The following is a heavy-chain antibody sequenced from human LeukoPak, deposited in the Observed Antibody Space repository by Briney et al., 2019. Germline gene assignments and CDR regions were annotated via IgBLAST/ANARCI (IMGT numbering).Heavy chain of an antibody. CDR3: ARDRDSGWYGWFDP. V-gene: IGHV4-59*01. D-gene: IGHD6-19*01. J-gene: IGHJ5*02. CDR1: GGSIGIYY. CDR2: VYYTGDT. Sequence: SGTMSFTCTVSGGSIGIYYWNWIRKPPGKGLEWIGSVYYTGDTHYNPSLKSRVSVSVDTSRNEFYLNLKSVSAADTATYFCARDRDSGWYGWFDPWGPGILVTVSS.